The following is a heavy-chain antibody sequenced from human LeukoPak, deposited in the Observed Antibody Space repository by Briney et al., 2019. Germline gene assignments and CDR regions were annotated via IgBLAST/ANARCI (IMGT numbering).Heavy chain of an antibody. V-gene: IGHV1-8*01. D-gene: IGHD3-10*01. Sequence: GASVPVSCMASGYTFPNYDINWVRQAPGQGREWMGWMNPNSGNTGYAQKFQGRVTITRNTSISTAYMELSSLRSEDTAVYYCARGRMVRGVTWWFDPGGQGTLVTVSS. CDR3: ARGRMVRGVTWWFDP. CDR1: GYTFPNYD. J-gene: IGHJ5*02. CDR2: MNPNSGNT.